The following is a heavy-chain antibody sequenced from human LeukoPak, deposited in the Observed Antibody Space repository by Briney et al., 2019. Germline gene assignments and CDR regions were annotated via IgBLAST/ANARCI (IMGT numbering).Heavy chain of an antibody. V-gene: IGHV3-7*03. D-gene: IGHD1-1*01. Sequence: PGGSLRLSCAASGFTFSSYWMSWVRQAPGKGLEWVANIKQDGSEKYYVDSVKGRFTISRDNSKNTLYLQMNSLRAEDTAVYYCAKGSYNPFDYWGQGTLVTVSS. J-gene: IGHJ4*02. CDR2: IKQDGSEK. CDR3: AKGSYNPFDY. CDR1: GFTFSSYW.